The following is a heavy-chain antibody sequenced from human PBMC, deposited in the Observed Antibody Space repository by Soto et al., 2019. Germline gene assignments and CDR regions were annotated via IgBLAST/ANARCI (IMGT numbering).Heavy chain of an antibody. CDR1: GYTFTSYD. CDR3: ARGRIIVAGGFDP. CDR2: MNPSTGNT. D-gene: IGHD6-19*01. V-gene: IGHV1-8*01. J-gene: IGHJ5*02. Sequence: QVQLVQSGAEVKKPGASVKVSCKASGYTFTSYDIIWVRQATGQGLEWMGWMNPSTGNTDSAEKFQGRLTMTRNTSICTVYMELSSLRFEDTAVYYCARGRIIVAGGFDPWGQGTLVTVSS.